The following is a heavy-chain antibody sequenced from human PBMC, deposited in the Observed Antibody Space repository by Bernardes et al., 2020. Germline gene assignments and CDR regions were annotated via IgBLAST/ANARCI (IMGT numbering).Heavy chain of an antibody. CDR2: ILSDGSNK. D-gene: IGHD6-19*01. V-gene: IGHV3-33*01. Sequence: GGSLRPSWAVSGPTLTSFCIDWGRPVPGKGMGWVAVILSDGSNKNYADSVKGRFTISRDNSKNTLYLQMNSVRAEDTAVYYCARDQQWPSTLDYWGQGTLVTVSS. CDR3: ARDQQWPSTLDY. CDR1: GPTLTSFC. J-gene: IGHJ4*02.